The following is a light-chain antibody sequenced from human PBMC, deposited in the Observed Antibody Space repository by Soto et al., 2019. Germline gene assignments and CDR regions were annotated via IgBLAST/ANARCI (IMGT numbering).Light chain of an antibody. J-gene: IGKJ4*01. V-gene: IGKV3-20*01. CDR1: QSVSNRY. CDR2: GAS. Sequence: EIVLTQSPGTLSLSPGERATLSCRASQSVSNRYLAWYQQKPGQAPNLLIFGASRRATGIPDRFSGSGSGTDFTLTISRLEPEDFAVYYCQQYGTSSLTFGGGTKVEIK. CDR3: QQYGTSSLT.